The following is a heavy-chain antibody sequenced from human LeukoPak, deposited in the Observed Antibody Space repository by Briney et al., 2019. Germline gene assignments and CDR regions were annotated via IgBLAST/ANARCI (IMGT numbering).Heavy chain of an antibody. CDR1: GGSITSSDHS. J-gene: IGHJ4*02. V-gene: IGHV4-39*07. CDR3: ARSGRRGIFGVVIGEDY. CDR2: MYYSANA. D-gene: IGHD3-3*01. Sequence: SETLSLTCTMSGGSITSSDHSWGWLRLAPEKGLEWISHMYYSANAFYNPSLKSRVTMSVDTSKNQFSLKLSSVTAADTAVYYCARSGRRGIFGVVIGEDYWGQGTLVTVSS.